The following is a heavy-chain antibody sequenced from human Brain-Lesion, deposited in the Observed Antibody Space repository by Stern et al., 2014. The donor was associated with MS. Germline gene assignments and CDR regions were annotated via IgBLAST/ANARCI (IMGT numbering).Heavy chain of an antibody. Sequence: VQLVESGPGLVKPSQTLSLSCTVSGGSISSGGYYWSWIRQPAGKGLEWIGRIFNSGRTSHNPSLKSRVTISIDTSKNQFSLRLNSMTAADTAVYYCARGRVVPGFQYYATDVWGQGTTVIVSS. CDR1: GGSISSGGYY. CDR3: ARGRVVPGFQYYATDV. J-gene: IGHJ6*02. CDR2: IFNSGRT. V-gene: IGHV4-61*02. D-gene: IGHD2-2*01.